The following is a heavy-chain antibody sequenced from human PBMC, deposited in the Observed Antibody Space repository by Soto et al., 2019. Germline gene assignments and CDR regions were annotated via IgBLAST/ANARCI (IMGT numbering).Heavy chain of an antibody. Sequence: SGTLSLTCTIAYGSISTSSYYWGWIRQSPGKGLEWIGTIFYTGRTYYNPSLESRVTLSVDTSKNQFSLHLTSVTAADTAVYYCTRHHPHHYDSSGYFHYWGQGALVTVS. J-gene: IGHJ4*02. CDR3: TRHHPHHYDSSGYFHY. V-gene: IGHV4-39*01. CDR1: YGSISTSSYY. D-gene: IGHD3-22*01. CDR2: IFYTGRT.